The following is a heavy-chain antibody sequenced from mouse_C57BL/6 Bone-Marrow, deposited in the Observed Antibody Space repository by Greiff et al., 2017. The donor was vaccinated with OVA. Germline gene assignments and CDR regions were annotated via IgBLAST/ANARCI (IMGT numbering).Heavy chain of an antibody. J-gene: IGHJ1*03. D-gene: IGHD2-4*01. V-gene: IGHV14-4*01. Sequence: VHVKQSGAELVRPGASVKLSCTASGFKIKDDYMHWVKQRPEQGLEWIGWIDPENGDTEYDSKFQGKATIPADTSSNTAYLQLSSLTSEDTAVYYCTTGAGLRRSHWYFDVWGTGTTVTVSS. CDR1: GFKIKDDY. CDR3: TTGAGLRRSHWYFDV. CDR2: IDPENGDT.